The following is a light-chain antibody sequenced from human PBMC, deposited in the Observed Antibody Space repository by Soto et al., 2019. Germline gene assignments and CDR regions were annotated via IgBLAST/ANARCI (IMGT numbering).Light chain of an antibody. J-gene: IGLJ3*02. CDR3: ETWDSNTNWV. CDR2: LEASGSY. V-gene: IGLV4-60*03. CDR1: SGHYSYI. Sequence: QLVLTQSSSASASLGSSVKLTCTLSSGHYSYIVAWHQQQPGKAPRYLMKLEASGSYNKGSGVPDRFSGSSSGADRYLTISHLQSEDEADYYCETWDSNTNWVFGGGTKLTVL.